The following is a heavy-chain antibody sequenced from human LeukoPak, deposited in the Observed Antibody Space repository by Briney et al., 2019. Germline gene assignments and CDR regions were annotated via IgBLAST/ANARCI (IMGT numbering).Heavy chain of an antibody. J-gene: IGHJ3*02. CDR2: ISAYNGNT. Sequence: GASVKVSGKASGYTFTSYGISWVRQAPGQGLEWMGWISAYNGNTNYAQKLQGRVTMTTDTSTSTAYMELRSLRSDDTAVYYCARYIVVVPAANAFDIWGQGTMVTVSS. CDR3: ARYIVVVPAANAFDI. CDR1: GYTFTSYG. V-gene: IGHV1-18*04. D-gene: IGHD2-2*01.